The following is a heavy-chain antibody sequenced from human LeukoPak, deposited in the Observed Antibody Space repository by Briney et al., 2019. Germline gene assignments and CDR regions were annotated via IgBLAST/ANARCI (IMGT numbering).Heavy chain of an antibody. D-gene: IGHD6-19*01. Sequence: SGTLSLTCTVSGDFITAYYWSWIRQPPGKGLEWIGYVYYTGSTEYNPSLRSRVTISVDTSKNQFSLKLSSVTAADTAVYYCATSSGWYRWFDPWGQGTLVTVSS. CDR1: GDFITAYY. CDR2: VYYTGST. J-gene: IGHJ5*02. V-gene: IGHV4-59*12. CDR3: ATSSGWYRWFDP.